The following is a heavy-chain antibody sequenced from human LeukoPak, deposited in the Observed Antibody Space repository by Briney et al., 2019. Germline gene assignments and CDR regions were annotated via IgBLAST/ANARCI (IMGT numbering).Heavy chain of an antibody. Sequence: SETLSLTCAVYGGSLSGFYWSWIRQSPGKGLEWIGEINQSGSTNYNPSLKSRVTISVDTSKNQFSLKLSSVTAADTAVYYCAKHYDYVWGSYRSSRLNWFDPWGQGTLVTVSS. CDR2: INQSGST. V-gene: IGHV4-34*01. J-gene: IGHJ5*02. D-gene: IGHD3-16*02. CDR3: AKHYDYVWGSYRSSRLNWFDP. CDR1: GGSLSGFY.